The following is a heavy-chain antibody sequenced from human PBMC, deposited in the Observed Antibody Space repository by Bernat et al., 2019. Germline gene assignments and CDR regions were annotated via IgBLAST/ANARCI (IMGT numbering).Heavy chain of an antibody. D-gene: IGHD3-22*01. CDR2: ISYDGSNK. CDR3: AREAMIVVGNFDY. J-gene: IGHJ4*02. Sequence: QVQLVESGGGLVKPGGSLRLSCAASGFTFSDYYMSWIRQAPGKGLDWVAVISYDGSNKYYADSVKGRFTISRDNSKNTLYLQMNSLRAEDTAVYYCAREAMIVVGNFDYWGQGTLVTVSS. V-gene: IGHV3-30-3*01. CDR1: GFTFSDYY.